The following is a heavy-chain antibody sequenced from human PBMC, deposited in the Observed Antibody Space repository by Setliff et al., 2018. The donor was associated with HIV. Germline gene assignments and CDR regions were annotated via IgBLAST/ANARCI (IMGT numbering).Heavy chain of an antibody. Sequence: PGGSLRLSCAASGFTFSSYAMTWVRQAPGKGLEWVSDITGSGANTYYADSVKGRFTISRDNSENTLYLEMDSLRAEDTALYYCAKTLYKYSSGYYGMDVWGQGTTVTVSS. V-gene: IGHV3-23*01. CDR1: GFTFSSYA. J-gene: IGHJ6*02. CDR2: ITGSGANT. CDR3: AKTLYKYSSGYYGMDV. D-gene: IGHD1-20*01.